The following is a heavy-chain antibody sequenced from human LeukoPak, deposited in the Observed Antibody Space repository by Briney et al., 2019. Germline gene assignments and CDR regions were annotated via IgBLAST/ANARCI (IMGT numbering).Heavy chain of an antibody. J-gene: IGHJ4*02. D-gene: IGHD6-19*01. CDR1: GGSISSSSYY. CDR2: IYYSGST. Sequence: SETLSLTCTVSGGSISSSSYYWGWIRQPPGKGLEWIGSIYYSGSTYYNPSLKSRVTISVDTSKNQFSLKLSSVTAADTAVYYCARGYHPSGWFDYWGQGTLVTVSS. CDR3: ARGYHPSGWFDY. V-gene: IGHV4-39*07.